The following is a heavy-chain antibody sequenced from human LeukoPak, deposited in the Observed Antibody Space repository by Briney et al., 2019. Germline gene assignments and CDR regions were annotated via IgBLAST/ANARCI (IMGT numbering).Heavy chain of an antibody. D-gene: IGHD4-17*01. CDR1: GGTFSSYA. V-gene: IGHV1-69*04. CDR2: TIPILGIA. J-gene: IGHJ4*02. Sequence: VASVKVSCKASGGTFSSYAISWVRQAPGQGLEWMGRTIPILGIANYAQKFQGRVTLTADKSTSTAYMELSSLRSEDTAVYYCARSTVTTRGHPGDYWGQGTLVTVSS. CDR3: ARSTVTTRGHPGDY.